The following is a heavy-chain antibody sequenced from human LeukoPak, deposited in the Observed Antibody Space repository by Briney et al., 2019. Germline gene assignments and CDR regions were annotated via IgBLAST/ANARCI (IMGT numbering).Heavy chain of an antibody. CDR1: GLTFSSYA. D-gene: IGHD6-6*01. J-gene: IGHJ5*02. Sequence: GGSLRLSCSASGLTFSSYAMHWVRQAPGKGLEYVSAISSNGGSTYYADSVKGRFTISRDNSKNTLYLQMSSLRAEDTAVYYCVKRASDSSSSGWFDPWGQGTLVTVSS. CDR2: ISSNGGST. V-gene: IGHV3-64D*06. CDR3: VKRASDSSSSGWFDP.